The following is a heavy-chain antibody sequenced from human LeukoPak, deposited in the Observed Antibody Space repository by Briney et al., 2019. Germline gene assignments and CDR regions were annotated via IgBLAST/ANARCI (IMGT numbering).Heavy chain of an antibody. CDR3: AKDRENGNGIWDAFDV. CDR2: IGTPDST. Sequence: GGSLRLSCAASGFTFNVYAMYWVRQAPGRGLEWVSSIGTPDSTHYANSVKGRFTTSRDDSKNTVFLQMNSLRAEDPATYYCAKDRENGNGIWDAFDVWGQGTVVTVSS. CDR1: GFTFNVYA. J-gene: IGHJ3*01. V-gene: IGHV3-23*01. D-gene: IGHD3-3*02.